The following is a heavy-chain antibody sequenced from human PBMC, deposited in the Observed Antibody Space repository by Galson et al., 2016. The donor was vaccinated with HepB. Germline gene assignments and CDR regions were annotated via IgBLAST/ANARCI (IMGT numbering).Heavy chain of an antibody. CDR1: GDSISSDNW. CDR2: IHRSGST. D-gene: IGHD3-16*01. V-gene: IGHV4-4*01. CDR3: ARVTVGRYGPQGTFDV. J-gene: IGHJ3*01. Sequence: AVSGDSISSDNWWSWVRQPPGKGLEWIGEIHRSGSTNYNKSLKSRVTISEDRSNNQFSLELRSVTTADTAVYFCARVTVGRYGPQGTFDVWGQGTLVTVSS.